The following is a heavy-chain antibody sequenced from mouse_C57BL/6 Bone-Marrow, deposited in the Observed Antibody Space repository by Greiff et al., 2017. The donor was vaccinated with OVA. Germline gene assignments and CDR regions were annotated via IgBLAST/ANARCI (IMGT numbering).Heavy chain of an antibody. CDR1: GYTFTDYY. CDR2: INPNNGGT. CDR3: AKNSNCFAY. J-gene: IGHJ3*01. V-gene: IGHV1-26*01. D-gene: IGHD2-5*01. Sequence: VQLQQSGPELVKPGASVKISCKASGYTFTDYYMNWVKQSHGKSLEWIGDINPNNGGTSYNQKFKGKATLTVDKSSSTAYMELRSLTSEDSAVYYCAKNSNCFAYWGQGTLVTVSA.